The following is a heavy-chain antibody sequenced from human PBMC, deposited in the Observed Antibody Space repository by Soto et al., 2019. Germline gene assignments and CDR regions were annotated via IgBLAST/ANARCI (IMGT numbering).Heavy chain of an antibody. CDR3: ARDLTIVPATHPRLENYGMDV. CDR1: AYSFTSYG. D-gene: IGHD2-2*01. J-gene: IGHJ6*02. V-gene: IGHV1-18*01. CDR2: ISPYNGHT. Sequence: QVQLVQSAGEVKKPGASVKVSCKASAYSFTSYGISWVRRAPGQGLEWMGWISPYNGHTQFVERFQGRVTMTTDTSTKTAYMELRNLRSDDTAHYYCARDLTIVPATHPRLENYGMDVWGQVTTVIVSS.